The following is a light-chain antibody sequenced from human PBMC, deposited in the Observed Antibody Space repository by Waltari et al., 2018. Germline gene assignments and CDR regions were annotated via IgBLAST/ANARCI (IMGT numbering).Light chain of an antibody. J-gene: IGLJ3*02. Sequence: QAGLTQPPSVSKDLRQTATLTCTGNTNTVGNQGAAWLQQHQGHPPKPLSYRNNNRPSGISERFSASRSGNTASLTITGLHPEDEADYYCSAWDSSLSAWVFGGGTKLTVL. V-gene: IGLV10-54*04. CDR3: SAWDSSLSAWV. CDR2: RNN. CDR1: TNTVGNQG.